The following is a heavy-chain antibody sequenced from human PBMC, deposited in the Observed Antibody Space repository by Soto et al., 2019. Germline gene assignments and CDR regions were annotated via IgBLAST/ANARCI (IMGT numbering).Heavy chain of an antibody. D-gene: IGHD3-10*01. J-gene: IGHJ6*02. CDR2: ISGSGGST. CDR3: AKDFRRIYYYGMDV. CDR1: GFTFSSYA. Sequence: RLSCAASGFTFSSYAMSWVRQAPGKGLEWVSAISGSGGSTYYADSVKGRFTISRDNSKNTLYLQMNSLRAEDTAVYYCAKDFRRIYYYGMDVWGQGTTVTVYS. V-gene: IGHV3-23*01.